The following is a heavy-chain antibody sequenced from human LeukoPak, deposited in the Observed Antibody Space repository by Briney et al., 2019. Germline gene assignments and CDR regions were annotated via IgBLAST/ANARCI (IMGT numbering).Heavy chain of an antibody. Sequence: GASVKVSCKASGYTFTSDYMHWVRQARGQGLEWMGIIDPGGGSTGYAQNFQGRVTMTRDTSTSTVYMELSSLRSEDTAVYYCARDHLAGRSPHYVVDVWGQGTTVTVSS. J-gene: IGHJ6*02. V-gene: IGHV1-46*01. D-gene: IGHD3-10*01. CDR2: IDPGGGST. CDR3: ARDHLAGRSPHYVVDV. CDR1: GYTFTSDY.